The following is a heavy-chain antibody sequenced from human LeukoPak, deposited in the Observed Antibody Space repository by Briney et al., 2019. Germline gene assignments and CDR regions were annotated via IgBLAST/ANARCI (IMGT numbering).Heavy chain of an antibody. CDR2: IYYSGST. Sequence: PSETLSLTCTVSGGSISSSSYYWGWIRQPPGKGLEWIGSIYYSGSTNYNPSLKSRVTISVDTSKNQFSLKLSSVTAADTAVYYCARVSDTAMVTGFDYWGQGTLVTVSS. V-gene: IGHV4-39*07. J-gene: IGHJ4*02. D-gene: IGHD5-18*01. CDR3: ARVSDTAMVTGFDY. CDR1: GGSISSSSYY.